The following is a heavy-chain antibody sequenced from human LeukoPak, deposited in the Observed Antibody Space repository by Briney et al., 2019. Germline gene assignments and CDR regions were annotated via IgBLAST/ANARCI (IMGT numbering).Heavy chain of an antibody. CDR1: GFTFSSYS. CDR3: AREEGGSRPVDY. CDR2: ISSSSSYI. J-gene: IGHJ4*02. V-gene: IGHV3-21*01. Sequence: GWSLRLSCAASGFTFSSYSMNWVRQAPGRGREWVSSISSSSSYIYYAYSVKGRFTISRDNAKNSLYMQMNSLRDEDTAVYYCAREEGGSRPVDYWGQGTLVTVSS. D-gene: IGHD3-16*01.